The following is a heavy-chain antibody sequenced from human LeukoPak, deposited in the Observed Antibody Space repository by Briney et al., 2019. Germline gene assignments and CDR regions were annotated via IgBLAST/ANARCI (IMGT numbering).Heavy chain of an antibody. D-gene: IGHD3-22*01. J-gene: IGHJ4*02. CDR1: GGSISSSSYY. Sequence: NPSETLSLTCTVSGGSISSSSYYWSWIRQPAGKGLEWIGYIYYSGSTNYNPSLKSRVTISVDTSKNQFSLKLSSVTAADTAVYYCARGLYYYDSSALGGYWGQGTLVTVSS. CDR3: ARGLYYYDSSALGGY. V-gene: IGHV4-61*10. CDR2: IYYSGST.